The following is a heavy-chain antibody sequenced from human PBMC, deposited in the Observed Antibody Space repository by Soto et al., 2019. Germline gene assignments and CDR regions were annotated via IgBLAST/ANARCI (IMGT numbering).Heavy chain of an antibody. CDR3: ARDSPIAAAGQKYYYYGMDV. J-gene: IGHJ6*02. V-gene: IGHV4-59*01. D-gene: IGHD6-13*01. Sequence: PSETLSLTCTVSGGSISSYYWNWIRQPPGKGLEWIGYIYYSGSTNYNPSLKSRVTIPVDTSKNQFSLKLTSVTAADTAVYYCARDSPIAAAGQKYYYYGMDVWGQGTTVTVSS. CDR1: GGSISSYY. CDR2: IYYSGST.